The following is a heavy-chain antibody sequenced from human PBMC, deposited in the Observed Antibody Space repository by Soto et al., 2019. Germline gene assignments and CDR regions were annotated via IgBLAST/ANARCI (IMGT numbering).Heavy chain of an antibody. CDR1: GYTLTGYY. CDR2: INPNSGGT. V-gene: IGHV1-2*04. CDR3: ARAGVLGYYRSGSWYYFDY. J-gene: IGHJ4*02. D-gene: IGHD3-10*01. Sequence: ASVKVSCKAYGYTLTGYYMHWVRQAPGQGLEWMGWINPNSGGTNYAQKFQGWVTMTRDTSISTAYMELSRLRSDDTAVYYCARAGVLGYYRSGSWYYFDYWGQGTLVTVSS.